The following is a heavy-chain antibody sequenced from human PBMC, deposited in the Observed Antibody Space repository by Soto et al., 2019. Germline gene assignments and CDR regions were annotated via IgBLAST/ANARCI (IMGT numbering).Heavy chain of an antibody. CDR2: IYESGYT. V-gene: IGHV4-31*03. CDR1: GASVSTGAYY. CDR3: VRALRHTAMVYPWLDP. J-gene: IGHJ5*02. Sequence: SETLSLTCTVSGASVSTGAYYWGWVRQRPGKGLEWVGYIYESGYTYYNTSLKSRLTVSLDRSNNQFSLGLTSATAADTAVYYCVRALRHTAMVYPWLDPWGQGTMATVYS. D-gene: IGHD5-18*01.